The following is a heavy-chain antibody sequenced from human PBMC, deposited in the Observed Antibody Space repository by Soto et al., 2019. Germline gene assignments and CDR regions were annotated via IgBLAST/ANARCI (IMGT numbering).Heavy chain of an antibody. CDR1: GFTFSTYS. Sequence: PGGSLRLSCAASGFTFSTYSMNWVRQAPGKGLEWVSYISSSSSTIFYTDSVKGRFTVSRDNAKNSLYLQMNSLRDEDTAVYYCARDRAGAQYGLDVWGQGTTVTVSS. V-gene: IGHV3-48*02. CDR3: ARDRAGAQYGLDV. J-gene: IGHJ6*02. CDR2: ISSSSSTI. D-gene: IGHD1-26*01.